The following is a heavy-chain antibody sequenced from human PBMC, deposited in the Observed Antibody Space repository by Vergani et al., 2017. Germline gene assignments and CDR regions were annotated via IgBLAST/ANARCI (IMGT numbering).Heavy chain of an antibody. D-gene: IGHD1-26*01. CDR3: ATGLVQVGLNYSEY. J-gene: IGHJ4*02. CDR2: IEGKTGGATV. V-gene: IGHV3-15*02. Sequence: EVQLVESGGTLVRPGGSLRLSCAASGFIFKDIWMTWVRQAPGKGLEWVGRIEGKTGGATVDYAAGVKGRFTISRDDPKYTLYLQMNNLRPEDSGIYYCATGLVQVGLNYSEYWGQGTLVTVSS. CDR1: GFIFKDIW.